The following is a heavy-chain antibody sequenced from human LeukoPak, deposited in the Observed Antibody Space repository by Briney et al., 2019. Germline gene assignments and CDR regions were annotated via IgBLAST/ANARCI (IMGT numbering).Heavy chain of an antibody. CDR2: ISSSGSTI. Sequence: GGSLRLSCAASGFTSSSYSMNWVRQAPGKGLEWVSYISSSGSTIYYADSVKGRFTISRDNAKNSLYLQMNSLRAEDTAVYYCARAGSGRSPDWFDPWGQGTLVTVSS. V-gene: IGHV3-48*04. J-gene: IGHJ5*02. D-gene: IGHD1-26*01. CDR3: ARAGSGRSPDWFDP. CDR1: GFTSSSYS.